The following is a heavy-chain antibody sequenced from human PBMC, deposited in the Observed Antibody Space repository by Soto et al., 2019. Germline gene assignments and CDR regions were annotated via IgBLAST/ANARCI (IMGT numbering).Heavy chain of an antibody. CDR3: ARLPSRHLVDY. J-gene: IGHJ4*02. CDR2: MFYGVST. D-gene: IGHD3-3*02. V-gene: IGHV4-39*01. CDR1: GSSINSSGYY. Sequence: SESLSLTCTVSGSSINSSGYYWGWIRQPPGKGLEWIGSMFYGVSTYYNPSLKSRVTVSVDTSKNQFSLNLRSVTAADTAVYYCARLPSRHLVDYWGQGTLVTVSS.